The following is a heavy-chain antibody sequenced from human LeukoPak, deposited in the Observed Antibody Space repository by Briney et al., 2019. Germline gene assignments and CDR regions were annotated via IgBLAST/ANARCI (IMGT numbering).Heavy chain of an antibody. CDR2: IKSKTDGGTT. Sequence: GGSLRLSCAASGFTFSDAWMSWVRQAPGMGLEWVGRIKSKTDGGTTDYAAPVKGRFTISRDDSKTTLYLQINSLRTDDTAVYYCTADMPTSSRASDYWGQGTLVIVSS. CDR3: TADMPTSSRASDY. D-gene: IGHD1-26*01. V-gene: IGHV3-15*01. J-gene: IGHJ4*02. CDR1: GFTFSDAW.